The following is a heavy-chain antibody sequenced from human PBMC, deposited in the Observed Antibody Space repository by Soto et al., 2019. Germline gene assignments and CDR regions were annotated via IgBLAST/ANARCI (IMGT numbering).Heavy chain of an antibody. CDR1: GGSISSYY. CDR2: IYYSGST. Sequence: PSETLSLTCTVSGGSISSYYWSWIRQPPGKGLEWIGYIYYSGSTNYNPSLKSRVTISVDTSKNQFSLKLSSVTAADTAVYYCARDQSFDRTYYYGIDVWGQGTTVTV. J-gene: IGHJ6*02. CDR3: ARDQSFDRTYYYGIDV. V-gene: IGHV4-59*01.